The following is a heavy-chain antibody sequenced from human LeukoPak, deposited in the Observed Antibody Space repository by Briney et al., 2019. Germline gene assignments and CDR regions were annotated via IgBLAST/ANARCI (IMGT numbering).Heavy chain of an antibody. CDR3: AKLGNSNPLRLPFDY. J-gene: IGHJ4*02. D-gene: IGHD4-23*01. V-gene: IGHV3-23*01. CDR1: GFTFSSYA. Sequence: GGSLRLSCAASGFTFSSYAMSWVRQAPGKGLEWVSAISGSGGSTYYADSVKGRFTISRDNSKNTLYLQMNSLRAEDTAVYYCAKLGNSNPLRLPFDYWGQGTQVTVSS. CDR2: ISGSGGST.